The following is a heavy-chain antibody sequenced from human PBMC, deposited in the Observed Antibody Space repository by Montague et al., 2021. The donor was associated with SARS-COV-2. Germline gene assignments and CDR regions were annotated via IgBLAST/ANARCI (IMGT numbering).Heavy chain of an antibody. J-gene: IGHJ2*01. V-gene: IGHV4-31*03. Sequence: TLSLTCTVSGGSITSGGYYWTWIRQPPGKGLEWIGYIYHTGSTYYNPSLQSRLGTSVDTSKNEFSLTLTSVTAADTAIYYCARDRGWGSRGAGYIDLWGRGTLVTVSS. D-gene: IGHD2-21*01. CDR3: ARDRGWGSRGAGYIDL. CDR2: IYHTGST. CDR1: GGSITSGGYY.